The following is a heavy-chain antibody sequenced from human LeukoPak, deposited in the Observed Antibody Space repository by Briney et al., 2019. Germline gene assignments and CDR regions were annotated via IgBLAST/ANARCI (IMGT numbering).Heavy chain of an antibody. Sequence: ASVKVSCKASGYTFTSYDINWVRQATGQGLEWMGWMNPNSGNTGYAQKFQGRVTMTRNTSISTAYMELSSLRSEDTAVYYCAARYFDWLSPPFDPWGQGTLVTVSS. CDR3: AARYFDWLSPPFDP. CDR1: GYTFTSYD. CDR2: MNPNSGNT. V-gene: IGHV1-8*01. D-gene: IGHD3-9*01. J-gene: IGHJ5*02.